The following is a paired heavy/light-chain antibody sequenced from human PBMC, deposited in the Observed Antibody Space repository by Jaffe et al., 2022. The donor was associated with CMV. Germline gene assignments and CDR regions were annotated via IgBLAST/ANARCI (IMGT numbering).Light chain of an antibody. CDR2: AAS. Sequence: DIQMTQSPSSLSASVGDRVTITCRASQGISNYLAWYQQKPGKVPKLLIYAASTLQSGVPSRFSGSGSGTDFTLTISSLQPEDVATYYCQKYNSALTWTFGQGTKVEIK. CDR1: QGISNY. CDR3: QKYNSALTWT. J-gene: IGKJ1*01. V-gene: IGKV1-27*01.
Heavy chain of an antibody. V-gene: IGHV3-23*01. CDR1: GFTFSSYA. D-gene: IGHD3-3*01. CDR2: ISGSGGST. CDR3: AKLPAWRKGTRLNDAFDI. Sequence: EVQLLESGGGLVQPGGSLRLSCAASGFTFSSYAMSWVRQAPGKGLEWVSAISGSGGSTYYADSVKGRFTISRDNSKNTLYLQMNSLRAEDTAVYYCAKLPAWRKGTRLNDAFDIWGQGTMVTVSS. J-gene: IGHJ3*02.